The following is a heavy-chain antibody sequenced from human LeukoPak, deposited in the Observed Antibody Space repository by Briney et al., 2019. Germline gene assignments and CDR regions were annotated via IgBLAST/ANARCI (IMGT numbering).Heavy chain of an antibody. CDR1: GYTFTRYG. D-gene: IGHD4-17*01. V-gene: IGHV1-18*01. J-gene: IGHJ5*02. Sequence: ASVKVSCKASGYTFTRYGISWVRQAPGQGLEWMGWISAYNSNTHYAQKLQGRVTMTTDTSTSTAYMELRSLRSDDSAVYYCARSLRPPHSRFDPWGQGTLVTVSS. CDR2: ISAYNSNT. CDR3: ARSLRPPHSRFDP.